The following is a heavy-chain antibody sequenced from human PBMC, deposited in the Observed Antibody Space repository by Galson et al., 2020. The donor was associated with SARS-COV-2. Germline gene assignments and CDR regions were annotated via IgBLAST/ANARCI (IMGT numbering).Heavy chain of an antibody. CDR1: GFTFSDYY. V-gene: IGHV3-11*04. D-gene: IGHD6-13*01. J-gene: IGHJ4*02. CDR2: ISSSGSTI. Sequence: NSGGSMRLSCAASGFTFSDYYMSWIRQAPGKGLEWVSYISSSGSTIYYADSVKGRFTISRDNAKNSLYLQMNSLRAEDTAVYYCARSVEKAAAVGYWGQGTLVTVSS. CDR3: ARSVEKAAAVGY.